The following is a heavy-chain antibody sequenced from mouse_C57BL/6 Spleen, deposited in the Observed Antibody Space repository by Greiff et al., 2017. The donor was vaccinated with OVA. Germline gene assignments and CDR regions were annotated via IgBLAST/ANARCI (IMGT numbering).Heavy chain of an antibody. CDR1: GYTFTSYW. J-gene: IGHJ1*03. V-gene: IGHV1-64*01. CDR3: ARTSRWYFDV. Sequence: QVHVKQPGAELVKPGASVKLSCKASGYTFTSYWMHWVKQRPGQGLEWIGMIHPNSGSTDYNEKFKSKATLTVDKSSSTAYMQLSSLTSEDSAVYYCARTSRWYFDVWGTGTTVTVSS. CDR2: IHPNSGST.